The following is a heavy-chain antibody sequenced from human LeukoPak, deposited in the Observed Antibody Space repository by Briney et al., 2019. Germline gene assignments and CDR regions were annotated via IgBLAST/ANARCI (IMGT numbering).Heavy chain of an antibody. V-gene: IGHV3-20*04. CDR3: ARDGTYSSGWYDFDH. CDR2: INWNGGIT. CDR1: GFTFSTHS. D-gene: IGHD6-19*01. J-gene: IGHJ4*02. Sequence: PGGSLRLSCTASGFTFSTHSMHWVRQAPGKGLEWVSGINWNGGITVYADSVKGRFTISRDNAKNSLYLQVNSLRAEDTALYYCARDGTYSSGWYDFDHWGQGTLVTVSS.